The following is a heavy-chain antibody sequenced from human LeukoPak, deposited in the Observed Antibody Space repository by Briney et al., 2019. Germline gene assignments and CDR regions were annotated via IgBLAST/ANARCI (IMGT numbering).Heavy chain of an antibody. CDR3: AIDGLYGSGSYLAY. CDR2: INPNSGGT. CDR1: GYTFTGYY. V-gene: IGHV1-2*02. Sequence: ASVKVSCKASGYTFTGYYMHWVRQAPGQGLEWMGWINPNSGGTDYAQKFQGRVTMTRDTSISTAYMELSRLRSDDTAVYYCAIDGLYGSGSYLAYWGQGTLVTVSS. J-gene: IGHJ4*02. D-gene: IGHD3-10*01.